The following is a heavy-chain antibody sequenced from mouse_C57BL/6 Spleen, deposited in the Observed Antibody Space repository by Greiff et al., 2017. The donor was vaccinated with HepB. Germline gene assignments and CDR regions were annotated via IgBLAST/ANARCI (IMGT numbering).Heavy chain of an antibody. Sequence: QVQLQQPGAELVRPGASVTLSCKASGYTFTDYEMHWVKQTPVHGLEWIRAIDPETGGTAYNQKFKGKAILTADKSSSTAYMELRSLTSEDSAVYYCTREGGFFDYWGQGTTLTVSS. CDR2: IDPETGGT. CDR3: TREGGFFDY. J-gene: IGHJ2*01. V-gene: IGHV1-15*01. CDR1: GYTFTDYE.